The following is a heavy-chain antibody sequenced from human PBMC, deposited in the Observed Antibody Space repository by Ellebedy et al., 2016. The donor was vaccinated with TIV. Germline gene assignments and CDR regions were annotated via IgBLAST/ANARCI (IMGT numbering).Heavy chain of an antibody. D-gene: IGHD4-17*01. CDR2: IRQEGAEV. Sequence: GGSLRLSCAASGFNFRSYWMTWVRQAPGKWLAWVAKIRQEGAEVYYVESVKGRFTISRDNAKNSLFLQMNSLRVEDTAVYYCARRASYGDYAVQVNPWFDPWGQGTLVTVSS. V-gene: IGHV3-7*01. J-gene: IGHJ5*02. CDR1: GFNFRSYW. CDR3: ARRASYGDYAVQVNPWFDP.